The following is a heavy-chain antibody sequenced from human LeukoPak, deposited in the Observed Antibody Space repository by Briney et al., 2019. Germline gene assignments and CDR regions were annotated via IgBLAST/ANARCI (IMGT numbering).Heavy chain of an antibody. D-gene: IGHD3-22*01. CDR1: GFTFGGYE. CDR2: ISSSGSTI. Sequence: GRSLRLSCAASGFTFGGYEMNWVRQAPGKGLEWVLYISSSGSTINYADSVKGRFTISRDNAKNSLYLQMSSLRAEDTAVYYCASFYDSTGRDYWGQGTLVTVSS. V-gene: IGHV3-48*03. CDR3: ASFYDSTGRDY. J-gene: IGHJ4*02.